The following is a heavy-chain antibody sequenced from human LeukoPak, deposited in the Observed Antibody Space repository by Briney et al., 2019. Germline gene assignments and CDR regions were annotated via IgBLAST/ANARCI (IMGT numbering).Heavy chain of an antibody. D-gene: IGHD6-19*01. Sequence: GGSLRLSCGASGFSFASYDIRWVRQAPGKGLEWVTFIESDGSKEYYADSVKGRFTISRDNSKNTVYVQMKSLRPEDTAVYYCAKEGSGWYYPDYWGQGTVVTVSS. V-gene: IGHV3-30*02. CDR1: GFSFASYD. CDR3: AKEGSGWYYPDY. J-gene: IGHJ4*02. CDR2: IESDGSKE.